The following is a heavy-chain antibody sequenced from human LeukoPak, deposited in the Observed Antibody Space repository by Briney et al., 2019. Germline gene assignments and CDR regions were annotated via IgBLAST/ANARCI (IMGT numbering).Heavy chain of an antibody. CDR1: GFTFSDYY. V-gene: IGHV3-11*01. Sequence: GGSLRLSCAASGFTFSDYYMSWIRQAPGKGLEWVSYISGSGSTIYYADSVKGRFTISRDNAKNSLYLQMNSLRAEDTAVYYCAKVMAAAGTWYFDYWGQGTLVTVSS. D-gene: IGHD6-13*01. CDR2: ISGSGSTI. CDR3: AKVMAAAGTWYFDY. J-gene: IGHJ4*02.